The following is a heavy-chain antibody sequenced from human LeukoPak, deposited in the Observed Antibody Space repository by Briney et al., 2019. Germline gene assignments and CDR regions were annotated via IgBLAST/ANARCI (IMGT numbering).Heavy chain of an antibody. J-gene: IGHJ4*02. CDR1: GFTFSSYN. V-gene: IGHV3-21*01. CDR3: ARDPGTVADPYFDY. Sequence: PGGSLRLSCAASGFTFSSYNMNWVRQPPGKGLEWVSSISSSSGHIHYADSVKGRFTISRDNANNSLYLQMNSLRDEDTAVYYCARDPGTVADPYFDYWGQGSVVTVSS. D-gene: IGHD6-19*01. CDR2: ISSSSGHI.